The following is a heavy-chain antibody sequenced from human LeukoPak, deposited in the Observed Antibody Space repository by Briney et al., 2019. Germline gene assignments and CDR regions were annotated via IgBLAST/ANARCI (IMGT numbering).Heavy chain of an antibody. V-gene: IGHV1-2*06. CDR1: GYTFTGYY. CDR2: INPNSGGT. Sequence: ASVKVSCKASGYTFTGYYMHWVRQAPGQGLEWMGRINPNSGGTNYAQKFQGRVTMTRDTSISTAYMELSRLRSDDTAVYYCAREIDYGDYVRYFDCWGQGTLVTVSS. D-gene: IGHD4-17*01. CDR3: AREIDYGDYVRYFDC. J-gene: IGHJ4*02.